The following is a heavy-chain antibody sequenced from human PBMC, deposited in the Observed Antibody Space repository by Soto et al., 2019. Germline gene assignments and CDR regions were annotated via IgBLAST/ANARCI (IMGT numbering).Heavy chain of an antibody. CDR3: ARDRGFRGVLWFDS. V-gene: IGHV3-48*02. CDR1: GFTVSSNY. J-gene: IGHJ5*01. D-gene: IGHD3-10*01. CDR2: ISSGSKTI. Sequence: GGSLRLSCAASGFTVSSNYMSWVRQAPGKGLEWVSFISSGSKTIHYADSVKGRFTISRDNAKNSLSLQMNRLTDGDTAVYYCARDRGFRGVLWFDSRGQGTLVTVSS.